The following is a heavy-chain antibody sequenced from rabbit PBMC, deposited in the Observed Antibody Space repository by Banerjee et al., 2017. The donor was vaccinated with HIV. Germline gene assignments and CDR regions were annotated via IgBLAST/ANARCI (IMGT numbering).Heavy chain of an antibody. CDR1: GFSFSSGYW. J-gene: IGHJ4*01. V-gene: IGHV1S45*01. D-gene: IGHD1-1*01. Sequence: EESGGDLVKPEGSLTLTCTASGFSFSSGYWICWVRQAPGKGLEWIGCIDAGSSGRTNYASWAKGRFTISKTSSTTVTLQMTSLTAADTATYFCARDIAGSSGYSNLWGPGTLVTVS. CDR2: IDAGSSGRT. CDR3: ARDIAGSSGYSNL.